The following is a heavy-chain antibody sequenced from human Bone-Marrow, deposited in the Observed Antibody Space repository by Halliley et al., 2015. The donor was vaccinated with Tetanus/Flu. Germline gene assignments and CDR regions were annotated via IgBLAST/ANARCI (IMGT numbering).Heavy chain of an antibody. CDR3: ARENYNYYGMDV. V-gene: IGHV4-39*02. CDR2: IHYSGST. Sequence: TLSLTCTVSGGSVRSTTSYWGWIRQPPEKGLEWIGSIHYSGSTYDNPSLKSRVTMSVDMSKNQFSLRLSSVTATDTAVYYCARENYNYYGMDVWGQGTTVTVSS. CDR1: GGSVRSTTSY. J-gene: IGHJ6*02.